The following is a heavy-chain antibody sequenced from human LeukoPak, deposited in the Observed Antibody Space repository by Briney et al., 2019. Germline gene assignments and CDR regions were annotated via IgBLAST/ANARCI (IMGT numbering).Heavy chain of an antibody. Sequence: GGSLRLSCAVSGFTFDDYAMLWVRQVSGKGLEWVSGINWNSDSIGYADSVKGRFTTSRDNAKNSLYLQMNSLRAEDTAVYYCARGLYGHYFDYWGQGTLVTVSS. J-gene: IGHJ4*02. CDR3: ARGLYGHYFDY. D-gene: IGHD4-17*01. CDR1: GFTFDDYA. V-gene: IGHV3-9*01. CDR2: INWNSDSI.